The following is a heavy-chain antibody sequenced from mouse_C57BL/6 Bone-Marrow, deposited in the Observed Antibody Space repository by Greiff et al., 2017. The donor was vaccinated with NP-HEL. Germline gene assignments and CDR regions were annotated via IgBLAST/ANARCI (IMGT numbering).Heavy chain of an antibody. CDR1: GYTFTSYG. J-gene: IGHJ4*01. V-gene: IGHV1-81*01. D-gene: IGHD2-3*01. Sequence: QVHVKQSGAELARPGASVKLSCKASGYTFTSYGISWVKQRTGQGLEWIGEIYPRSGNTYYNEKFKGKATLTADKSSSTAYMELRSLTSEDSAVYFCARARWLPRAMDYWGQGTSVTVSS. CDR3: ARARWLPRAMDY. CDR2: IYPRSGNT.